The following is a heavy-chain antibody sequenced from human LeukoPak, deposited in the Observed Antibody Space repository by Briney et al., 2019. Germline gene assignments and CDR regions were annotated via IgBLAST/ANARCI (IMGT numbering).Heavy chain of an antibody. CDR3: ARASSSSWPDY. V-gene: IGHV3-30*03. D-gene: IGHD6-13*01. CDR2: ISYDGSNK. J-gene: IGHJ4*02. CDR1: GYSISSGY. Sequence: LSLTCTVSGYSISSGYYWGWIRQAPGKGLEWVAVISYDGSNKYYADSVKGRFTISRDNSKNTLYLQMNSLRAEDTAVYYCARASSSSWPDYWGQGTLVTVSS.